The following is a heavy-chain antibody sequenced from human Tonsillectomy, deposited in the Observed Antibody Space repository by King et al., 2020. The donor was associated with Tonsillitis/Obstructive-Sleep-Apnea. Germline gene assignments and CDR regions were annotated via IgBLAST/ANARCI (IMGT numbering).Heavy chain of an antibody. Sequence: QLQESGPGLLKPSETLSLTCTVSGGSVSSRSSYLGWIRQPPGKGLEWIGSMSYSGSTYYNPPLESRVTISVDTSQGQFSPNLRFVTAADTAVYYCARHGYCTGGACYRGGFDIWGQGTMVTVSS. CDR1: GGSVSSRSSY. D-gene: IGHD2-8*02. V-gene: IGHV4-39*01. J-gene: IGHJ3*02. CDR3: ARHGYCTGGACYRGGFDI. CDR2: MSYSGST.